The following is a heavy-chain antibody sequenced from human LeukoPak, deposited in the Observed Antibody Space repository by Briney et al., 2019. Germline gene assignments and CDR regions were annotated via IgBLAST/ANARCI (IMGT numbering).Heavy chain of an antibody. V-gene: IGHV3-48*01. CDR1: GFTFSTYS. D-gene: IGHD4-11*01. Sequence: GSLRLSCAASGFTFSTYSMNWVRQAPGKGLEWVSYVSSSSSNIFYADSVKGRFTISRDDAQNSLYLQMNSLRAEDTAVYYCARDDTVTSHSDYWGQGTLVTVSS. CDR3: ARDDTVTSHSDY. CDR2: VSSSSSNI. J-gene: IGHJ4*02.